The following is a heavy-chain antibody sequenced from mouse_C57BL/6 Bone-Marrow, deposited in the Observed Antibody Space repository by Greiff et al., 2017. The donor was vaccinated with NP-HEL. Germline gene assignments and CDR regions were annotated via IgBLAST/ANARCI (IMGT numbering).Heavy chain of an antibody. D-gene: IGHD2-4*01. J-gene: IGHJ2*01. CDR1: GYTFISYW. V-gene: IGHV1-55*01. CDR2: IYPGSGST. Sequence: QVQLQPGAELVKPGASVKMSCKASGYTFISYWITRVKQRPGQGLVWIGDIYPGSGSTNYNEKFKSKATLTVATSSSTAYMQLSSLTSEDSAVYYCARSYDYDGDYWGQGTTLTVSS. CDR3: ARSYDYDGDY.